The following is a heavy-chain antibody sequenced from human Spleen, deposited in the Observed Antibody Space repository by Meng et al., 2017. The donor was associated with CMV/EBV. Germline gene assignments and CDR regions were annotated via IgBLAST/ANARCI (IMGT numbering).Heavy chain of an antibody. CDR3: ARGGYSSAWYFFDFDY. CDR2: ISSSTSYI. V-gene: IGHV3-21*01. J-gene: IGHJ4*02. D-gene: IGHD6-13*01. CDR1: GFTFSAYG. Sequence: GESLKISCEASGFTFSAYGMNWVRQAPGKGLEWVSYISSSTSYIYYADSVNGRFTISRDNAKNSLYLQMNSLRAEDTAVYYCARGGYSSAWYFFDFDYWGQGTLVTVSS.